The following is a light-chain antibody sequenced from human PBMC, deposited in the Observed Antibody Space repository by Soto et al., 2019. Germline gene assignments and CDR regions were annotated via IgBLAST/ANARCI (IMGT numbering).Light chain of an antibody. Sequence: EIVMMQSPATLSVSPGERATLSCRASQSVRSGVAWYQQKPGQSPKILSVGASSRATGIPDRFSGSGSGTDFTRPISSLQSEDVAVYYCQQYNNWPLTFGGGTKVDIK. CDR3: QQYNNWPLT. CDR2: GAS. V-gene: IGKV3D-15*01. J-gene: IGKJ4*01. CDR1: QSVRSG.